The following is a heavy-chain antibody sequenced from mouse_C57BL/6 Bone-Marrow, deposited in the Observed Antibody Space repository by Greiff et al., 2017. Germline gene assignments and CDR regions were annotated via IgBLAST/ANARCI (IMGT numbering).Heavy chain of an antibody. Sequence: EVMLVESGGGLVKPGGSLKLSCAASGFTFSDYGMHWVRQAPEKGLEWVAYISSGSSTIYYADTVKGRFTISRDNAKNTLFLQMTSLRSEDTAMYDCAREHYDYQAWFAYWGQGTLVTVSA. CDR3: AREHYDYQAWFAY. V-gene: IGHV5-17*01. J-gene: IGHJ3*01. CDR1: GFTFSDYG. D-gene: IGHD2-4*01. CDR2: ISSGSSTI.